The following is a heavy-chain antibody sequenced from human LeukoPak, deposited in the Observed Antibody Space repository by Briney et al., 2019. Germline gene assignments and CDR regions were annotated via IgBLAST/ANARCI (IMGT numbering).Heavy chain of an antibody. CDR2: IYTSGST. Sequence: KPSETLSLTCTVSGGSISSYYWSWIRQPAGKGLEWIGRIYTSGSTNYNPALKSRVTISVDTSKNQFSLKLSSVTAADTAVYYCARGRYDYVWGSYRSEAFDIWGQGTMVTVSS. CDR3: ARGRYDYVWGSYRSEAFDI. J-gene: IGHJ3*02. V-gene: IGHV4-4*07. D-gene: IGHD3-16*02. CDR1: GGSISSYY.